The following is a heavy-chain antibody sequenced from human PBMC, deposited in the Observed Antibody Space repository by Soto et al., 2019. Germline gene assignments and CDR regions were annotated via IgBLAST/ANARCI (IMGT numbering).Heavy chain of an antibody. CDR2: INHSGST. CDR1: GGSFSGYY. CDR3: ARDFGSGYHPYGIDV. J-gene: IGHJ6*01. V-gene: IGHV4-34*01. D-gene: IGHD3-3*01. Sequence: SETLSLTCDVYGGSFSGYYWSWIRQPPGKGLEWSGEINHSGSTNYNPSLKSRVTISVDTSKKQFSLKLSSVTAADTAVYYCARDFGSGYHPYGIDVWGQGTTVTVSS.